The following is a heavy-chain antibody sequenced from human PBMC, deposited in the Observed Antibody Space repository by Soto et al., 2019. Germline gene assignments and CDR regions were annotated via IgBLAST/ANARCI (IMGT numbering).Heavy chain of an antibody. D-gene: IGHD3-3*01. CDR3: ARGGIFGVVIYWFDP. CDR2: INPNSGGT. CDR1: GYTFTGYY. V-gene: IGHV1-2*02. J-gene: IGHJ5*02. Sequence: ASVKVSCKASGYTFTGYYMHRVRQAPGQGLEWMGWINPNSGGTNYAQKFQGRVTMTRDTSISTAYMELSRLRSDDTAVYYCARGGIFGVVIYWFDPWGQGTLVTVSS.